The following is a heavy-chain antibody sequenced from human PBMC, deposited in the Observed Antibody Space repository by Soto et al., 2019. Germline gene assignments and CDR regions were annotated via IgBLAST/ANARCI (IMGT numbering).Heavy chain of an antibody. CDR3: ARGARGYSYG. J-gene: IGHJ4*02. Sequence: QVQLQESGPGLVKPSETLSLTCTVSAGSISSYYWSWIRQPPGKGLEWIGNIYYTGSTNYNPSLKXXVXIXXDTSKNQFSLNLTSVTAADTAVYYCARGARGYSYGWGQGTLVTVSS. CDR2: IYYTGST. CDR1: AGSISSYY. V-gene: IGHV4-59*01. D-gene: IGHD5-18*01.